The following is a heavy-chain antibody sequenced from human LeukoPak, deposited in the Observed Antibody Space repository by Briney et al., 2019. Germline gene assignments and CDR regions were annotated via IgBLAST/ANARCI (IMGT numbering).Heavy chain of an antibody. J-gene: IGHJ2*01. Sequence: KTSETLSLTRAVYGGSFSGYYWSWIRQPPGKGLEWIGEINHSGSTNYNPSLKSRVTISVDTSKNQFSLKLSSVTAADTAVYYCARGLAARPYRIAVASVWYFDLWGRGTLVTVSS. CDR1: GGSFSGYY. CDR2: INHSGST. CDR3: ARGLAARPYRIAVASVWYFDL. V-gene: IGHV4-34*01. D-gene: IGHD6-6*01.